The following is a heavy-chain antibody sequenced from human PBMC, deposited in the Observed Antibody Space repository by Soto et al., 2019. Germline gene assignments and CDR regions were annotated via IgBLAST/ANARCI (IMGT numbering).Heavy chain of an antibody. D-gene: IGHD3-10*01. J-gene: IGHJ3*02. V-gene: IGHV5-51*01. CDR3: ARHLYYGSGTGAFDI. CDR1: GYSFTSYW. Sequence: GESLKISCNGSGYSFTSYWIGWVRQMPGKGLEWMGIIYPGDSDTRYSTSFQGQVTISADKSISTAYLQWSSLKASDTAMYYCARHLYYGSGTGAFDIWGQGTMVTVSS. CDR2: IYPGDSDT.